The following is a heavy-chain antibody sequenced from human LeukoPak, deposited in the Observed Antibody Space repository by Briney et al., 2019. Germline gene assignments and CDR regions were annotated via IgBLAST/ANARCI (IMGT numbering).Heavy chain of an antibody. Sequence: SQTLSLTCTVSGGSISSGSYYWSWIRQPAGKGLEWIGRIYTSGSTNYNPSLKRRVTISVDTSKNQFSLKLSSVTAADTAVYYCARDIFPYYCDFWSGYAPLWGQGTLVTVSS. CDR2: IYTSGST. V-gene: IGHV4-61*02. J-gene: IGHJ4*02. D-gene: IGHD3-3*01. CDR1: GGSISSGSYY. CDR3: ARDIFPYYCDFWSGYAPL.